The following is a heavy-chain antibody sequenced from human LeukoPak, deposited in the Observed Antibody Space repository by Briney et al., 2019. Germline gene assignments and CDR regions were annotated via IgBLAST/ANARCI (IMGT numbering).Heavy chain of an antibody. CDR3: AGHYCSGGSCYPRY. CDR2: IYCSGST. Sequence: SETLSLTCAVYGGSFSGYYWNWIRQPPGKGLEWIGYIYCSGSTNYNPSLKSRVTISVDTSKNQFSLKLSSVTAADTAVYYCAGHYCSGGSCYPRYWGQGTLVTVSS. CDR1: GGSFSGYY. D-gene: IGHD2-15*01. V-gene: IGHV4-59*01. J-gene: IGHJ4*02.